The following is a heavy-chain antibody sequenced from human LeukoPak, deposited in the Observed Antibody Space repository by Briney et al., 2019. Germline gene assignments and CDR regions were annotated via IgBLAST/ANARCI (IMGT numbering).Heavy chain of an antibody. D-gene: IGHD1-14*01. V-gene: IGHV5-51*01. CDR2: IYPGDSDT. CDR1: GYTFTTYW. Sequence: GESLKISCKGSGYTFTTYWIGWVRQLPGKGLEWMGVIYPGDSDTRYSPSFQGQVTISADKSISTAYLQWTSLKASDSAMYVCARSEPRGRSFDIWGQGRMVTVCS. J-gene: IGHJ3*02. CDR3: ARSEPRGRSFDI.